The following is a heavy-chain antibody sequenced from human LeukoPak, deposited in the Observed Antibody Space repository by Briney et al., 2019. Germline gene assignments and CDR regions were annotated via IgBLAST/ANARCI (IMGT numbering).Heavy chain of an antibody. Sequence: GGSLRLSCAASGFTFSGYSMNWVRQAPGKGLEWVSSISSTSSYIYYADSVKGRFTISRDNAKNSLSLQMNSLSVEDTAVYYCARSLEIELFGGVIEGDYWGQGTLVTVSS. J-gene: IGHJ4*02. V-gene: IGHV3-21*01. CDR2: ISSTSSYI. CDR1: GFTFSGYS. CDR3: ARSLEIELFGGVIEGDY. D-gene: IGHD3-16*02.